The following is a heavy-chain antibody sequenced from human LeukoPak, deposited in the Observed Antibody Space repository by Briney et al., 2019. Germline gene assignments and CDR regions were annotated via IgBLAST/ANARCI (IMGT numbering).Heavy chain of an antibody. Sequence: GGSLRLSCAASGFTFSSYSMNWVRQAPGKGLEWVSYISSSSSTIYYADSVKGRFTISRDNAKNSLYLQMNSLRAEDTAVYYCARLERNKNWYFDVWGRGTLITVFS. V-gene: IGHV3-48*01. CDR2: ISSSSSTI. J-gene: IGHJ2*01. CDR1: GFTFSSYS. D-gene: IGHD1/OR15-1a*01. CDR3: ARLERNKNWYFDV.